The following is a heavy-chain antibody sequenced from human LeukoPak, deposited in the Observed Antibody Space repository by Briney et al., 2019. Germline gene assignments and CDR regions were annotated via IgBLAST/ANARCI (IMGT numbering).Heavy chain of an antibody. J-gene: IGHJ5*02. CDR2: INHSGST. CDR3: GRVAYDYESSGYSP. V-gene: IGHV4-34*01. CDR1: GGSFRGNF. Sequence: SETLSLTCAVYGGSFRGNFWIWIRQPPGKGLEWIGEINHSGSTNYNPSLKSRVTISVDTSKNQFSLKLSSVTAADTAVYYCGRVAYDYESSGYSPGGQGPLVTVS. D-gene: IGHD3-22*01.